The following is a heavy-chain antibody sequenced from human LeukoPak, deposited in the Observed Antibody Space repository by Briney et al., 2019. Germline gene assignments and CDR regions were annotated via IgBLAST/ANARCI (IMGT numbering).Heavy chain of an antibody. J-gene: IGHJ4*02. Sequence: GGSLRLSCAASGFTFGSYAMTWVRQPPGKGLEWVSAISGSGGSTYYADSVKGRSTISRDNSKNTLYLQMNSLRAEDTAVYYCASYDSGSYYKGFDYWGQGTLVTVSS. CDR2: ISGSGGST. D-gene: IGHD3-10*01. CDR3: ASYDSGSYYKGFDY. V-gene: IGHV3-23*01. CDR1: GFTFGSYA.